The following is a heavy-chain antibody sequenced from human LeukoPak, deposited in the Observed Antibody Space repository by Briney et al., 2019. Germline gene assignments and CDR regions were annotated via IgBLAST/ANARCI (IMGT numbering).Heavy chain of an antibody. CDR2: IKNDGSIT. CDR1: GFTFSGYL. J-gene: IGHJ5*02. CDR3: ARSDWFDP. V-gene: IGHV3-74*01. Sequence: GGSLRLSCAASGFTFSGYLMSWVRQAPGKGLVWVSRIKNDGSITTYADSVKGRFTISRDNAKDTLYLQMNSLRVEDTAVYYCARSDWFDPWGQGTLVIVSS.